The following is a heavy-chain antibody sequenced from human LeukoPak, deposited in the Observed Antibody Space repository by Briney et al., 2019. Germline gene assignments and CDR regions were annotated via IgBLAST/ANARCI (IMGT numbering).Heavy chain of an antibody. CDR3: ARSGGWVTAYWYFDL. CDR2: IHYSGDT. Sequence: PSETLSLTCTVSGGSISSYYWSWIRQPPGKGLEWIGYIHYSGDTYHNPSLKSRVTISVDTSKNQFPLRLSSVTAADTAMYYCARSGGWVTAYWYFDLWGRGTLVTVSS. CDR1: GGSISSYY. J-gene: IGHJ2*01. V-gene: IGHV4-59*01. D-gene: IGHD2-21*02.